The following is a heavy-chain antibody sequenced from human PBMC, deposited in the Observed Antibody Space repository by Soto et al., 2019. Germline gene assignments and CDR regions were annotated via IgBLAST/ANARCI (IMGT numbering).Heavy chain of an antibody. Sequence: SETLSLTCTVSGGSVSSGSYYWSWIRQPPGKGLEWIGYIYYSGSTNYNPSLKSRVTISVDTSKNQFSLKLRSVTAADTAVYYCARDWSIAVAGYNWFDPWGQGTLVTVSS. D-gene: IGHD6-19*01. CDR3: ARDWSIAVAGYNWFDP. CDR1: GGSVSSGSYY. J-gene: IGHJ5*02. CDR2: IYYSGST. V-gene: IGHV4-61*01.